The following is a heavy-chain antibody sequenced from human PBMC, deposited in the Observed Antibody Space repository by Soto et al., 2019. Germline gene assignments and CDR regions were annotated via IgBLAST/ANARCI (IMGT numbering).Heavy chain of an antibody. Sequence: QVQLVQSGAEVKKPGSSVKVSCKVSGGTFSSHSINWVRQAPGQGPEWMGGIIPIFGTENYAQKFQGRVTITADESTSTAYIELSSLTSEDTALYYCSTSVYCSTTRCYYYYCLDVWGQGTTVIVSS. J-gene: IGHJ6*02. D-gene: IGHD2-2*01. CDR3: STSVYCSTTRCYYYYCLDV. CDR1: GGTFSSHS. CDR2: IIPIFGTE. V-gene: IGHV1-69*01.